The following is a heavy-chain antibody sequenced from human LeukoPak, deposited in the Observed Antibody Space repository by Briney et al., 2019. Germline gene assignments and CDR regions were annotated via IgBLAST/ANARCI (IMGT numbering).Heavy chain of an antibody. Sequence: PSETLSLTCAVYGGSFTGYYWSWIRQPPGKGLEWIGEGDHTGGTKYNPSLKSRVTISADSSKNQFSLKWYSVTAADTGLYYCAKNGQRGFSFDPWGQGTLVIVAS. V-gene: IGHV4-34*01. CDR2: GDHTGGT. CDR3: AKNGQRGFSFDP. J-gene: IGHJ5*02. D-gene: IGHD2-8*01. CDR1: GGSFTGYY.